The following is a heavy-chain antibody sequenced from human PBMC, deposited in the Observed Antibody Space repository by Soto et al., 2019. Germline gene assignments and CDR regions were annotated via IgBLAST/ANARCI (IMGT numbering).Heavy chain of an antibody. Sequence: QNVLHRSAVPHGSRGRRHISCACFRQPPGKCLEWIGFIYYTGSTYYTPSLKSRVTISVDTSKNQFSLKLSSVTAADTAVDYCPRVHYDKLFAVATWCQGT. D-gene: IGHD3-22*01. V-gene: IGHV4-31*11. J-gene: IGHJ5*01. CDR2: IYYTGST. CDR3: PRVHYDKLFAVAT. CDR1: HGSRGRRHIS.